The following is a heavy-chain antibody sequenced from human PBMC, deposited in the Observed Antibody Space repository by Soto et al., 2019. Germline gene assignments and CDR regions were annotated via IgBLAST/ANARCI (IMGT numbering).Heavy chain of an antibody. J-gene: IGHJ4*02. Sequence: PGGSLRLSCAASGFTFSDYYMSWIRQAPGKGLEWVSYISSSGTIISDTDSVKGRFTISRDNAKNSLYLQMNSLRAEDTAVYYCARDLGHYDSSGYFDYWGQGTLVTVSS. CDR3: ARDLGHYDSSGYFDY. CDR1: GFTFSDYY. CDR2: ISSSGTII. D-gene: IGHD3-22*01. V-gene: IGHV3-11*01.